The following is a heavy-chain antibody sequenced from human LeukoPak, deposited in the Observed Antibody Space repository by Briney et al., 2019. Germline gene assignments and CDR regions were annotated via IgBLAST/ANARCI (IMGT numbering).Heavy chain of an antibody. V-gene: IGHV3-23*01. Sequence: PGGSLRLSCAASGFTFSSYAMRWVRHAPGKGLEWGSDISGSGGSTYYADSVKGRFTISRDNSKNTLYLQMNSLRAEDTAVYDCAKGENVWGSFIFDYWGQGTLVTVSS. D-gene: IGHD3-16*01. CDR2: ISGSGGST. J-gene: IGHJ4*02. CDR1: GFTFSSYA. CDR3: AKGENVWGSFIFDY.